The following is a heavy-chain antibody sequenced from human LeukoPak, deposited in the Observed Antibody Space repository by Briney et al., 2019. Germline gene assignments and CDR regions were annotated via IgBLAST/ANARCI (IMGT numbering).Heavy chain of an antibody. J-gene: IGHJ4*02. CDR3: ARGVSGTYYFFDY. D-gene: IGHD6-25*01. CDR2: INPNSGGT. V-gene: IGHV1-2*02. Sequence: ASVTVSCKASGYTFTGYYMNWVRQAPGQGLEWMGWINPNSGGTNYAQKFQGRVTMTSETSISTAYMDLSSLRFDDTAIYYCARGVSGTYYFFDYWGQGTLVTVSS. CDR1: GYTFTGYY.